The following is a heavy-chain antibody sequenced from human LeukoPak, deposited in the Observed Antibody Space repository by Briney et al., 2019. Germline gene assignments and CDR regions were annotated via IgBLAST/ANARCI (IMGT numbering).Heavy chain of an antibody. CDR1: GFTFSSYS. V-gene: IGHV3-48*01. J-gene: IGHJ4*02. CDR2: ISSSSSTI. D-gene: IGHD1-1*01. Sequence: GGSLRLSCAASGFTFSSYSMNWVRQAPGKGLEWVSYISSSSSTIYYADSVKGRFTISRDNAKNSLYLQMNSLRAEDTALYYCARSSTNERYYFDYWGQGTLATVSS. CDR3: ARSSTNERYYFDY.